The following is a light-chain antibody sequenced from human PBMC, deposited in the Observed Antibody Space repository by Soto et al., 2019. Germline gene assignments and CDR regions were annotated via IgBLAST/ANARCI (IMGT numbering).Light chain of an antibody. J-gene: IGKJ2*01. V-gene: IGKV3-11*01. CDR2: DAS. CDR3: QQRSSWYT. Sequence: EIVLTQSPATLSLSPGERATLSCRASQSVSSYLAWYQQKPGQAPRLLIYDASTRATGIPARFSGSGSGTDFTLTISSLEPEAFAVYYCQQRSSWYTFGQGTKLEIK. CDR1: QSVSSY.